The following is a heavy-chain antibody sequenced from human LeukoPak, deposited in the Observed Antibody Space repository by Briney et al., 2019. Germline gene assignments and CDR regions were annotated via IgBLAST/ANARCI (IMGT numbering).Heavy chain of an antibody. CDR2: INPNSGGT. J-gene: IGHJ3*02. CDR3: AREAGDNAFDI. CDR1: GYTFTNYY. Sequence: GASVKVSCKASGYTFTNYYMNWVRQAPGQGLEWMGWINPNSGGTNYAQKFQGRVTMTRDTSISTAYMEVSRLRSDDTAVYYCAREAGDNAFDIWGQGTMVTVSS. V-gene: IGHV1-2*02. D-gene: IGHD2-21*01.